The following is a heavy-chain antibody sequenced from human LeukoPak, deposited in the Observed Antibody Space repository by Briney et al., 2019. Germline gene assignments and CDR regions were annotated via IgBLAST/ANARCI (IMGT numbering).Heavy chain of an antibody. CDR3: ARDVVAAAGTWDY. D-gene: IGHD6-13*01. V-gene: IGHV4-39*07. CDR1: GGSISSSSYY. Sequence: SETLSLTCTVSGGSISSSSYYWGWIRQPPGKGLEWIGSIYYSGSTYYNPSLKSRVTISVDTSKNQFSLKLSSVTAADTAVYCARDVVAAAGTWDYWGQGTLVTVSS. J-gene: IGHJ4*02. CDR2: IYYSGST.